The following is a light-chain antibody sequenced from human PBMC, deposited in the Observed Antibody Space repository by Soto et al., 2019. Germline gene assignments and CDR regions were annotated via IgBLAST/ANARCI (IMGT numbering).Light chain of an antibody. J-gene: IGLJ2*01. CDR2: YDS. V-gene: IGLV3-21*04. CDR3: QVWDSSSDHHVV. CDR1: NIGSKS. Sequence: SYELTQPPSVSVAPGKTARITCGGNNIGSKSVHWYQQKPGQAPVLVIYYDSDRPSGIPERFSGSNSGNTATLTISRVEAGDEADYYCQVWDSSSDHHVVFGGWTKLTVL.